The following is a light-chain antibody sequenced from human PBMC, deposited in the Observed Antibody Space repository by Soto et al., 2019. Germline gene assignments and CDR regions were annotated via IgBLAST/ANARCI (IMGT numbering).Light chain of an antibody. CDR2: EVS. V-gene: IGLV2-8*01. Sequence: QSALTQPPSASGSPGQSVTISCTGSSSDVGGYNYVSWYQEHPGKPPKVMIYEVSKRPSGVPDRFSGSKSGNTASLTVSGLQAEDEADYYCQSYDSSLSGSGVFGGGTKLTVL. CDR3: QSYDSSLSGSGV. J-gene: IGLJ3*02. CDR1: SSDVGGYNY.